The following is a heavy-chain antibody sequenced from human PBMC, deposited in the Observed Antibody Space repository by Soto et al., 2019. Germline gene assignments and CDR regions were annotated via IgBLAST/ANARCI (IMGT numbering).Heavy chain of an antibody. D-gene: IGHD2-21*01. V-gene: IGHV1-18*01. CDR1: GYIFTSYG. Sequence: GASVKVSCKASGYIFTSYGISWVRQAPGQGLEWMGRINTYNGDTKYEQRSQGRVTMTTDTSTRTAYMELRSLRSDDTAVYYCARDCSAINCYSGLDVWGQGTTVTVS. CDR2: INTYNGDT. CDR3: ARDCSAINCYSGLDV. J-gene: IGHJ6*02.